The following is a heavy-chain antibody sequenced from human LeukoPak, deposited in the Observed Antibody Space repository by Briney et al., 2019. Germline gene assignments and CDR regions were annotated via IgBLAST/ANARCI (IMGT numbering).Heavy chain of an antibody. J-gene: IGHJ3*02. CDR3: ARDDYIVGALGGAFDI. CDR2: ISSSSSYI. Sequence: GGSLRLSCAASGFTFSSYSMNWVRQAPGKGLEWVSSISSSSSYIYYADSVKGRFTISRDNAKNSLYLQMNSLRAEDTAVYYCARDDYIVGALGGAFDIWGQGTMVTVSS. V-gene: IGHV3-21*01. CDR1: GFTFSSYS. D-gene: IGHD1-26*01.